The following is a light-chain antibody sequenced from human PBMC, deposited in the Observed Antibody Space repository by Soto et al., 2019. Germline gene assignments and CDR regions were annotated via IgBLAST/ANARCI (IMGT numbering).Light chain of an antibody. CDR2: GAS. CDR3: QQYGSSPPT. CDR1: QSVSSSY. J-gene: IGKJ1*01. Sequence: VLTQSPGTLSLSPGERATLSCRASQSVSSSYLAWYQQKPGQAPRLLIYGASSRATGIPDRFSGSGSGTDFTLTISRLEPEDFAVYYCQQYGSSPPTFGQGTKVDI. V-gene: IGKV3-20*01.